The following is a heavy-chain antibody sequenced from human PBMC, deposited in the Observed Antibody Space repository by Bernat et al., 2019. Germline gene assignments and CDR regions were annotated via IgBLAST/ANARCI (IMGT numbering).Heavy chain of an antibody. CDR2: IKSKTDGGTT. Sequence: EVQLVESGGGLVKPGGSLRLSCAASGFTFSNAWMSWVRQAPGKGLEWVGRIKSKTDGGTTDYAAPVKGRFTISRDDSKNSLYLQMNSLKTEDTAVYYCARGGNYYDSSGFTTEFDYWGQGTLVTVSS. CDR1: GFTFSNAW. J-gene: IGHJ4*02. D-gene: IGHD3-22*01. CDR3: ARGGNYYDSSGFTTEFDY. V-gene: IGHV3-15*01.